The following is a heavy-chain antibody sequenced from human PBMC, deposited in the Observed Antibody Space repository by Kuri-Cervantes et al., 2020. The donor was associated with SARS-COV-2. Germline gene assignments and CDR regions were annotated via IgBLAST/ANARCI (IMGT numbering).Heavy chain of an antibody. J-gene: IGHJ5*02. V-gene: IGHV4-59*08. CDR3: ARAAVVVPAAIVFTYNWFDP. CDR2: IYYSGST. D-gene: IGHD2-2*02. Sequence: ESLKISCTVSGGSISSHYWSWIRQPPGKGLEWIGYIYYSGSTYYNPSLKSRVTISVDTSKNQFSLKLSSVTAADTAVYYCARAAVVVPAAIVFTYNWFDPWGQGTLVTVSS. CDR1: GGSISSHY.